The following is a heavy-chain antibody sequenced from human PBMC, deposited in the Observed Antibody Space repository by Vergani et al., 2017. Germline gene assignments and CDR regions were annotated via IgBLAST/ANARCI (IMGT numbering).Heavy chain of an antibody. CDR3: ARDLCSGGSGHYYNWFDP. V-gene: IGHV4-59*01. D-gene: IGHD2-15*01. Sequence: QVQLQESGPGLVKPSETLSLTCTVSGGSISSYYWSWIRQPPGKGLEWIGYIYYSGSTNYNPSLKSRVTISVDTSKNQFSLKLSSVTAADTAVYYCARDLCSGGSGHYYNWFDPWGQGTLVTVSS. J-gene: IGHJ5*02. CDR1: GGSISSYY. CDR2: IYYSGST.